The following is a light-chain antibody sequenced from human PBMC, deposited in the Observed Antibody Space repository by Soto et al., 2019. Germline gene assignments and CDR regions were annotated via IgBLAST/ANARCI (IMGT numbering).Light chain of an antibody. Sequence: QSVLTQPPSASESPGQSVTISCTGTSSDVGGYNYVSWYQQHPGKAPKLMIYEVSKRPSGVPDRFSGSKSGNTASLTVSGLQDEDEADYYCSSYAGSNKVFGGGTKVTVL. CDR2: EVS. CDR1: SSDVGGYNY. J-gene: IGLJ2*01. CDR3: SSYAGSNKV. V-gene: IGLV2-8*01.